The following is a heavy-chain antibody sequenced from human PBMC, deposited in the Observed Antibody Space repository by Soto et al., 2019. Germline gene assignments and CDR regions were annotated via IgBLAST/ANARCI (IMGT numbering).Heavy chain of an antibody. CDR1: GFTFSSYA. J-gene: IGHJ3*02. V-gene: IGHV3-23*01. D-gene: IGHD2-8*01. CDR2: ISGSGGST. Sequence: GGSLRLSCAASGFTFSSYAMSWVRQAPGKGLEWVSAISGSGGSTYYADSVKGRFTISRDNSKNTLYLQMNSLRAEDTAVYYCAGGREDIVLMVYATTSYDAFDIWGQGTMVTVSS. CDR3: AGGREDIVLMVYATTSYDAFDI.